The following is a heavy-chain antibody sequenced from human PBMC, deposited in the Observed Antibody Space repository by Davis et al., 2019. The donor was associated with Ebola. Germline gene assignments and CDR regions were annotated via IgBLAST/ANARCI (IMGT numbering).Heavy chain of an antibody. CDR1: GFSLSNYW. CDR3: ARDPYGVFSADS. V-gene: IGHV3-74*01. Sequence: GESLKISCAVSGFSLSNYWMHWVRQVPGKGLVWVSRVNSDMSSLSYGDSVKGRFIVSRDNAKNTVYLHMNSLTVEDSGVYYCARDPYGVFSADSWGQGTLVTVSS. D-gene: IGHD4-17*01. J-gene: IGHJ4*02. CDR2: VNSDMSSL.